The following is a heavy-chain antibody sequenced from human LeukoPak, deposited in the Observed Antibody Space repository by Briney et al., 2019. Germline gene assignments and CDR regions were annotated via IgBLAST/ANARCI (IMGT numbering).Heavy chain of an antibody. J-gene: IGHJ6*02. Sequence: GGSLRLSCAASGNYWMHWARQAPGKGLEWVASINHNGNVNYYVDSVKGRFTISRDNAKNSLYLQMSNLRAEDTAVYFCARGGGLDVWGQGATVTVSS. CDR1: GNYW. D-gene: IGHD3-16*01. CDR2: INHNGNVN. CDR3: ARGGGLDV. V-gene: IGHV3-7*03.